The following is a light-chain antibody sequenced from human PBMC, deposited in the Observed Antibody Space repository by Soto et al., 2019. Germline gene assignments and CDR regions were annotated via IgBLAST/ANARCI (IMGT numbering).Light chain of an antibody. CDR1: QTVTSNS. CDR2: RAS. V-gene: IGKV3-20*01. CDR3: HQYGRSPRT. Sequence: EIVLTQSPGTQSLSPGERATLSCRASQTVTSNSLAWYQQKPGQAPRLLIYRASTRATGIPDRFSGSGSGADFTLTINRLESEDFAMYYCHQYGRSPRTFGQGTRLEIK. J-gene: IGKJ2*01.